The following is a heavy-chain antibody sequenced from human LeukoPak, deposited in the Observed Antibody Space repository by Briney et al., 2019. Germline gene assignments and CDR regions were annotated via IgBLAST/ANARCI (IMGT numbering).Heavy chain of an antibody. D-gene: IGHD1-26*01. CDR1: GFTVSSNY. CDR2: IYSGGST. CDR3: ASYSGSDYWGAFDI. Sequence: PPGGSLRLSCAASGFTVSSNYMSWVRQAPGKGLEWVSVIYSGGSTYYADSVKGRFTISRDNSKNTLYLQMNSLRAEDTAVYYCASYSGSDYWGAFDIWGQGTMVTVSS. J-gene: IGHJ3*02. V-gene: IGHV3-53*01.